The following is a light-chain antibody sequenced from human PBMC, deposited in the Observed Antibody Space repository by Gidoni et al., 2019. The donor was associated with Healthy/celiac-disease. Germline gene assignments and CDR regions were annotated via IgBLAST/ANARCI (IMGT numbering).Light chain of an antibody. CDR1: QSVSSN. Sequence: EIVMKQSPATLSVSPGERATLSCRASQSVSSNLAWYQQKPGQAPRLLIYGASTRAPGIPARFSGSGSGTEFTLTISSLQSEDFAVYYCQQYNNWPGTFGQGTKVEIK. CDR3: QQYNNWPGT. CDR2: GAS. J-gene: IGKJ1*01. V-gene: IGKV3-15*01.